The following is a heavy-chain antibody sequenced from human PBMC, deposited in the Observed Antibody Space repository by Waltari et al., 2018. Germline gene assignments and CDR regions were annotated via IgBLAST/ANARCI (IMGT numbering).Heavy chain of an antibody. CDR3: ARGLIGSSWYSQRYFQH. CDR2: INHSGST. V-gene: IGHV4-34*01. J-gene: IGHJ1*01. Sequence: EWIGEINHSGSTNYNPSLKSRVTISVDTSKNQFSLKLSSVTAADTAVYYCARGLIGSSWYSQRYFQHWGQGTLVTVSS. D-gene: IGHD6-13*01.